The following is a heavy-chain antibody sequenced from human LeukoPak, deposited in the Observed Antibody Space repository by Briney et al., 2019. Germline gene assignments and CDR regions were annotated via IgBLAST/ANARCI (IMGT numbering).Heavy chain of an antibody. CDR3: AKLGIDYYGSGSYYYFDY. V-gene: IGHV3-23*01. J-gene: IGHJ4*02. CDR2: ISGSGGST. CDR1: GFTFSSYA. Sequence: PGGSLRLSCAASGFTFSSYAMSWVRQAPGKGLEWVSAISGSGGSTYYADSVKGRFTISRDNSKNTLYLQMNSLRAEDTAVYYCAKLGIDYYGSGSYYYFDYWGQGTLVTVSS. D-gene: IGHD3-10*01.